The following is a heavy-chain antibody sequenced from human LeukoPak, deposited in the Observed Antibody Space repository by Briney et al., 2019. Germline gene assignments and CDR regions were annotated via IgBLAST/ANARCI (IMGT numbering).Heavy chain of an antibody. CDR2: IYYSGST. V-gene: IGHV4-59*08. CDR3: ARQPTSRDGHNWFDP. CDR1: GGSISSYY. Sequence: SETLSLTCTVSGGSISSYYWSWIRQPPGKGLEWIGYIYYSGSTNYNPSLKSRVTISVDTSKNQFSLKLSSVTAADTAVYYCARQPTSRDGHNWFDPWGQGTLVTVSS. D-gene: IGHD5-24*01. J-gene: IGHJ5*02.